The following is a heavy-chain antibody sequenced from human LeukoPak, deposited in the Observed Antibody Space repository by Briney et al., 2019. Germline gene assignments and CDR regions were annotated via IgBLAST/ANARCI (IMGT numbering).Heavy chain of an antibody. V-gene: IGHV1-2*02. Sequence: ASVKVSCKASGYTFTGYYMHWVRQAPGQGLEWMGWINPNSGGTNYAQKFQGRVTMTRDTSISTAYMELSRLRPDDTAVYYCARTSPTVYSSGWYWFDPWGQGTLVTVSS. CDR2: INPNSGGT. CDR1: GYTFTGYY. J-gene: IGHJ5*02. CDR3: ARTSPTVYSSGWYWFDP. D-gene: IGHD6-19*01.